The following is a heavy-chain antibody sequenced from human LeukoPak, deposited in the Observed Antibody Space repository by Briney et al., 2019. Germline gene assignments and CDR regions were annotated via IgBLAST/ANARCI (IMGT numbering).Heavy chain of an antibody. V-gene: IGHV1-8*03. CDR1: GYTFTSYD. CDR2: MNPNSGNT. CDR3: ARGVGATWYYFDY. D-gene: IGHD1-26*01. Sequence: ASVKVSCKASGYTFTSYDINWVRQATGQGLEWTGWMNPNSGNTGYAQKFQGRVTITRNTSISTAYMELSSLRSEDTAVYYCARGVGATWYYFDYWGQGTLVTVSS. J-gene: IGHJ4*02.